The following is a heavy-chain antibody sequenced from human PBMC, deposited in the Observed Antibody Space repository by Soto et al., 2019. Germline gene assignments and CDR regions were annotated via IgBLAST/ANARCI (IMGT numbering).Heavy chain of an antibody. CDR3: AKGQPATVTYFDS. CDR2: ISGSGGTT. J-gene: IGHJ4*02. D-gene: IGHD1-1*01. CDR1: GFTFSTYA. Sequence: PGGSLRLSCAAPGFTFSTYAMSWVRQAPGKGLEWVSGISGSGGTTYYADSVKGRFTISRDKSKSMLYLQMNGLRAEDTAVYYCAKGQPATVTYFDSWGQGTLVTVSS. V-gene: IGHV3-23*01.